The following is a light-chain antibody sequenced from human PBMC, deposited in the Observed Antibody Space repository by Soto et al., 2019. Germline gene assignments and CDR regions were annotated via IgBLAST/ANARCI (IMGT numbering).Light chain of an antibody. Sequence: QSVLTQPPSASATPGQRVTISCSGSSCNIGSNTVNWYQQLPGTAPKLLIYKSNHRPSGVPDRFSGSKSGTSASLAISGLQSEDEADYYCAAWDDSLNGRVFGGGTKLTVL. CDR3: AAWDDSLNGRV. CDR2: KSN. J-gene: IGLJ3*02. V-gene: IGLV1-44*01. CDR1: SCNIGSNT.